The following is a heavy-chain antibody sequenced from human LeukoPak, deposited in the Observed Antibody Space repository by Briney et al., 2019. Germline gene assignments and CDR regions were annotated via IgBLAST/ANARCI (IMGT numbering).Heavy chain of an antibody. CDR1: GFTFSSYE. D-gene: IGHD3-22*01. J-gene: IGHJ6*02. V-gene: IGHV3-48*03. CDR2: ISGGGSTI. Sequence: GGSLRLSCAASGFTFSSYEMNWARQAPGKGLEWLSYISGGGSTIHYADSVKGRFTISRDNSKNTLYLQMNSLRAEDTAVYYCARGYYDRSGYYYVMDVWGQGTTVTVSS. CDR3: ARGYYDRSGYYYVMDV.